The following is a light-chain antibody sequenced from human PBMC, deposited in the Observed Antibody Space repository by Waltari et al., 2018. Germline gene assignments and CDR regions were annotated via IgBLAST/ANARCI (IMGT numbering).Light chain of an antibody. J-gene: IGKJ1*01. CDR1: QRVSRA. Sequence: EIVLMQSPGTLSLSLGERATVSCRASQRVSRALAWYQQKPGQAPRLLIYGASTRATGIPDRFSGSGSGTDFSLTISRLEPDDFAVYYCQHYLRLPVTFGQGTTVEI. CDR3: QHYLRLPVT. V-gene: IGKV3-20*01. CDR2: GAS.